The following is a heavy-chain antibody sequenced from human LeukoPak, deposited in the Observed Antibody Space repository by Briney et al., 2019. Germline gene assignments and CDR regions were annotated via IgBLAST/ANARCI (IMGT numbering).Heavy chain of an antibody. J-gene: IGHJ5*02. CDR2: IYYTGST. Sequence: SETLSLTCTVSGGSFSSSYWSWVRQPPGKGLEWIAYIYYTGSTNYNPSLKGRVTISLDTSKNQFSPKLSPVTAADTAVYYCARGTSGSYYGVWFDPWGQGTLVTVSS. CDR3: ARGTSGSYYGVWFDP. D-gene: IGHD1-26*01. CDR1: GGSFSSSY. V-gene: IGHV4-59*01.